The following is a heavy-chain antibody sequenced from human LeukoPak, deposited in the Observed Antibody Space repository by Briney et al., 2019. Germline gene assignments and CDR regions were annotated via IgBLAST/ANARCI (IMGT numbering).Heavy chain of an antibody. CDR1: GYTFTSSW. V-gene: IGHV5-51*01. CDR2: IYPADSDT. Sequence: GESLKISCQVSGYTFTSSWIGWLRQMPGKGLEWMGIIYPADSDTRYKPSFEGQVTISADKSISTAYLQWSSLKASDTAMYYCARRYCSGGTCYFDYWGQGTLDTVSS. D-gene: IGHD2-15*01. J-gene: IGHJ4*02. CDR3: ARRYCSGGTCYFDY.